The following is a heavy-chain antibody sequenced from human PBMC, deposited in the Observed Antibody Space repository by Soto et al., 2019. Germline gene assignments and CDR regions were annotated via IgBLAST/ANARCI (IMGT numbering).Heavy chain of an antibody. V-gene: IGHV4-34*01. CDR1: GGSFSVYY. J-gene: IGHJ5*01. CDR3: AGAKVYGANSWLDS. D-gene: IGHD4-17*01. Sequence: QVQLQQWGAGLLQPSETLSLTCAVYGGSFSVYYWRCIRQPPGKGLEWIGEITHSGSANYNPSLESRITISLDTSKNQFSLEVRSVTAADTAVYYCAGAKVYGANSWLDSWGQGNLVTVSS. CDR2: ITHSGSA.